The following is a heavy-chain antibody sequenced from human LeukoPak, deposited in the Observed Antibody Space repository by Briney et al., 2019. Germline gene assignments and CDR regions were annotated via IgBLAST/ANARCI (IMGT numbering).Heavy chain of an antibody. CDR3: ARGQESKYCSSTSCYPPYFDY. V-gene: IGHV4-34*01. Sequence: SETLSLACAVYGGSFSGYYWSWIRQPPGKGLEWIGEINHSGSTNYNPSLKSRVTISVDTSKNQFSLKLSSVTAADTAVYYCARGQESKYCSSTSCYPPYFDYWGQGTLVTVSS. D-gene: IGHD2-2*01. CDR2: INHSGST. CDR1: GGSFSGYY. J-gene: IGHJ4*02.